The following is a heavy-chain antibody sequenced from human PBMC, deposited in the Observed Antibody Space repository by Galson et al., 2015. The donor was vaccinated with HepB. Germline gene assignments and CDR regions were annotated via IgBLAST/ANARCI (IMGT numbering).Heavy chain of an antibody. CDR1: GGTFSSYT. CDR3: ARETDRIVVVPAAYFDY. CDR2: IIPILGIA. V-gene: IGHV1-69*04. Sequence: SVKVSCKASGGTFSSYTISWVRQAPGQGLEWMGRIIPILGIANYAQKFQGRVTITADKSTSTAYMELSSLRSEDTAVYYCARETDRIVVVPAAYFDYWGQGTLVTVSS. J-gene: IGHJ4*02. D-gene: IGHD2-2*01.